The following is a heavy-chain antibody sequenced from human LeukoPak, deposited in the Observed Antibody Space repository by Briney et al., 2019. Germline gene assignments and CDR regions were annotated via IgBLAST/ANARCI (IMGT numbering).Heavy chain of an antibody. CDR2: INPNSGGT. D-gene: IGHD6-13*01. Sequence: ASVKVSCKASGYTFTGYYMHWVRQAPGQGLEWMGWINPNSGGTNYVQKFQGRVTMTRDTSISTAYMELSRLRSDDTAVYYCASIAAAGNEYFDYWGQGTLVTVSS. CDR3: ASIAAAGNEYFDY. CDR1: GYTFTGYY. J-gene: IGHJ4*02. V-gene: IGHV1-2*02.